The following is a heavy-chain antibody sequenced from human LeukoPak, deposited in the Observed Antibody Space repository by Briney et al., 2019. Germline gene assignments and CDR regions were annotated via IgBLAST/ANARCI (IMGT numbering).Heavy chain of an antibody. J-gene: IGHJ4*02. V-gene: IGHV4-59*08. CDR1: GGSISSYY. CDR3: AGHYGDYVTLFDY. D-gene: IGHD4-17*01. Sequence: PSETLSLTCAVSGGSISSYYWSWIRQPPGKGLEWIGYIYYSGSTNYNPSLKSRVTISVDTSKNQFSLKLSSVTAADTAVYYCAGHYGDYVTLFDYWGQGTLVTVSS. CDR2: IYYSGST.